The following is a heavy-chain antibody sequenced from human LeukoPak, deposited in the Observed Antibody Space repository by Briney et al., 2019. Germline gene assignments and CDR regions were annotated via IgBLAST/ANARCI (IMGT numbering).Heavy chain of an antibody. J-gene: IGHJ4*02. CDR3: ASVVGATYYFDY. Sequence: SETLSLTCTVSGGSISSSSYYWGWIRQPPGKGLEWIGSIYYSGSTYYNPSLKSRVTISVDTSKNQFSLKLSSVTAADTAVYYCASVVGATYYFDYWGQGTLVTVSS. D-gene: IGHD1-26*01. V-gene: IGHV4-39*07. CDR2: IYYSGST. CDR1: GGSISSSSYY.